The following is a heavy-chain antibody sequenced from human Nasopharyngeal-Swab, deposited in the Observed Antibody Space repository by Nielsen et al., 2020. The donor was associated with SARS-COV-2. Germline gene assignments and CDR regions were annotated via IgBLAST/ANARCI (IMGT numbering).Heavy chain of an antibody. CDR3: AKDGSIAAAGDYYYYGMDV. CDR1: GFTFSSYG. J-gene: IGHJ6*02. CDR2: ISYDGSNK. D-gene: IGHD6-13*01. V-gene: IGHV3-30*18. Sequence: GESLKISRAASGFTFSSYGMHWVRQAPGKGLEWVAVISYDGSNKYYADSVKGRFTISRDNSKNTLYLQMNSLRAEDTAVYYCAKDGSIAAAGDYYYYGMDVWGQGTTVTVSS.